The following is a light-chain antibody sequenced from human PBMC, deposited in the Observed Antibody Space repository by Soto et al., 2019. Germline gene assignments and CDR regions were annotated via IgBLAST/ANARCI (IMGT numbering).Light chain of an antibody. Sequence: EMVMTQSPATLSVSTGERATLACRASQSVSSNLAWYQQKPGQAPRLLIYGASTRATDVPARFRGSGSGTDFTLTISSLHSKDFAVYYCLQSNNCPPYTFSQGTKLEIK. CDR3: LQSNNCPPYT. J-gene: IGKJ2*01. CDR1: QSVSSN. CDR2: GAS. V-gene: IGKV3-15*01.